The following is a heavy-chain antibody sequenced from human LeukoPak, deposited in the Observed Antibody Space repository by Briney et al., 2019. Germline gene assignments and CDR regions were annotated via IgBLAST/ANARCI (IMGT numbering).Heavy chain of an antibody. D-gene: IGHD3-22*01. V-gene: IGHV4-34*01. CDR1: GGSFSGYY. Sequence: PSETLSLTCAVYGGSFSGYYWSWIRQPPGKGLELIGEINHSGSTNYNPSLKSRVTISVDTSKNQFSLKLSSVTAADTAVYYCARGRGYSSGYFGRWGQGTLVTVSS. CDR2: INHSGST. J-gene: IGHJ4*02. CDR3: ARGRGYSSGYFGR.